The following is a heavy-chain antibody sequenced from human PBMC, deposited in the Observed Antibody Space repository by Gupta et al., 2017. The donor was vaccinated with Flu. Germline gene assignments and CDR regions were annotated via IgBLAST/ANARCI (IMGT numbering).Heavy chain of an antibody. J-gene: IGHJ4*02. D-gene: IGHD2-15*01. CDR3: AKIITSGEHNSALEH. V-gene: IGHV1-2*02. Sequence: QAPGQGLEWIGWSNPNSGAVKYGQKFQGRVTMTSDRSIRTAYMELRGLKSDDTAVYYCAKIITSGEHNSALEHWGQGTLVTVSS. CDR2: SNPNSGAV.